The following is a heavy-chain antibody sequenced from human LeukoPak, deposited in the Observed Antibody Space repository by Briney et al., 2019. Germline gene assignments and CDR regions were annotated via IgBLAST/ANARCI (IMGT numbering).Heavy chain of an antibody. D-gene: IGHD1-26*01. V-gene: IGHV1-3*03. CDR2: INAGNGNT. Sequence: RASVKASCKASGYTFTSYAMHWVRQAPGQRLEWMGWINAGNGNTKYLQRFQGRVTITRDTSASTAYMELSSLRSEDMAVYYCARSPVGATTHFDNWGQGTLVTVSS. CDR1: GYTFTSYA. CDR3: ARSPVGATTHFDN. J-gene: IGHJ4*02.